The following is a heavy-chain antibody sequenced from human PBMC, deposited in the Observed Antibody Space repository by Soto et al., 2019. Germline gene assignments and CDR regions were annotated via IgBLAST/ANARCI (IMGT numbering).Heavy chain of an antibody. Sequence: SETLSLTCTVSGGSISSGDYYWSWIRQPPGKGLEWIGYIYYSGSTYYNPSLKSRVTISVDTSKNQFSLKLSSVTAADTAVYYCARGLRLGWFDPWGQGTLVTVSS. CDR3: ARGLRLGWFDP. CDR2: IYYSGST. V-gene: IGHV4-30-4*01. J-gene: IGHJ5*02. CDR1: GGSISSGDYY. D-gene: IGHD3-16*01.